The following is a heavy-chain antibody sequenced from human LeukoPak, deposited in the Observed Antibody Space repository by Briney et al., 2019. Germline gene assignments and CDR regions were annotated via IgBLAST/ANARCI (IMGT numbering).Heavy chain of an antibody. Sequence: GGSLRLSCAASGFTVSSNYMSWVRQAPGKGLEWVSVIYSGGSTYYADSVKGRFTISRDNSKNTLYLQMNSLRAEDTAVYYCARFVATYGLDVWGQGTTVTVSS. J-gene: IGHJ6*02. CDR1: GFTVSSNY. V-gene: IGHV3-66*01. CDR3: ARFVATYGLDV. CDR2: IYSGGST.